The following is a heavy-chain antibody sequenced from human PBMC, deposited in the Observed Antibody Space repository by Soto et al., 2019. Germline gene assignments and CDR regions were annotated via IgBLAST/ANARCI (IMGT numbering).Heavy chain of an antibody. CDR1: GYTFDAFE. V-gene: IGHV1-8*01. D-gene: IGHD2-15*01. Sequence: ASVKVSCKASGYTFDAFEIHWVRQATGQGLELMGWMNPYTGETAYTQTFRGRVSMTRDTSVSTAYMELTSLTSEDSAIYFCVRQAGGASTPGDDYWGQGTLVTVSS. CDR2: MNPYTGET. CDR3: VRQAGGASTPGDDY. J-gene: IGHJ4*02.